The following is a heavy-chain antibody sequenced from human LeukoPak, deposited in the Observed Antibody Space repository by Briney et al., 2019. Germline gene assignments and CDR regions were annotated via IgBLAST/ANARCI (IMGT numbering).Heavy chain of an antibody. Sequence: GSVKVPCKATGYTFTGYYMHCVRQAPGQGLEWMGWINPNSGGTNYAQKFQGRVTMTRDTSISTAYMELSRLRSDDTAVYYCARARYSSGWSAFDIWGQGTMVTVSS. D-gene: IGHD6-19*01. CDR1: GYTFTGYY. CDR2: INPNSGGT. CDR3: ARARYSSGWSAFDI. V-gene: IGHV1-2*02. J-gene: IGHJ3*02.